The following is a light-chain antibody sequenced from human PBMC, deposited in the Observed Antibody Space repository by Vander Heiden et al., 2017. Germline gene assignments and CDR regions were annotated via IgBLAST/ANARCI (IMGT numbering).Light chain of an antibody. Sequence: DTQMTQSPSSLSACVGDRVTITCQASQDSRNYLNWYQQKAGQAPKVLIYDASNLETGVPSRFSGSGSGTDFTFTISSLQPEDVATYYCQQYYNLPHTFGGGTKLEIK. CDR3: QQYYNLPHT. CDR2: DAS. V-gene: IGKV1-33*01. CDR1: QDSRNY. J-gene: IGKJ4*01.